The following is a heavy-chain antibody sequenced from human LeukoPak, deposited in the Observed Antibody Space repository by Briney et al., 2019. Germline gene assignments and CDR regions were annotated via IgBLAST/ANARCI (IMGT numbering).Heavy chain of an antibody. D-gene: IGHD3-3*01. CDR3: ARAVQGFWSGPL. V-gene: IGHV3-21*01. Sequence: GGSLRLSCAASGFTFSSYSMNWVRQAPGEGLEWVSSISSSSSYIYYADSVKGRFTISRDNAKNSLYLQMNSLRAEDTAVYYCARAVQGFWSGPLWGKGTTVTVSS. CDR1: GFTFSSYS. CDR2: ISSSSSYI. J-gene: IGHJ6*04.